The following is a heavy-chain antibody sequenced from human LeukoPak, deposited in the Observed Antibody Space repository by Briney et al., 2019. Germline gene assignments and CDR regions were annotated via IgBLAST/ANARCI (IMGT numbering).Heavy chain of an antibody. Sequence: SETLSLTCTVSGGSISSSTYYWGWIRQPPGKGLEWIGSIYYTGSTYYNPALKSQVTISVDTSKNQFSLKLSSVTAADTAVYYCARRFPAYYGGDCLSANWFDPWGQGALVTVSS. CDR1: GGSISSSTYY. CDR2: IYYTGST. J-gene: IGHJ5*02. D-gene: IGHD2-21*02. V-gene: IGHV4-39*01. CDR3: ARRFPAYYGGDCLSANWFDP.